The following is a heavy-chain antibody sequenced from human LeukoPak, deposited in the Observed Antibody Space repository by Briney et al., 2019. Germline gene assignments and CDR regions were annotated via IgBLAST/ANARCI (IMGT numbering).Heavy chain of an antibody. CDR3: AKAMNYYYYYMDV. Sequence: GGSLRLSCAASGFTFSSYSMNWVRQAPGKGLEWVSSISSSSSYIYYADSVKGRFTISRDNSKNTLYLQMNSLRAEDTAVYYCAKAMNYYYYYMDVWGKGTTVTISS. J-gene: IGHJ6*03. CDR1: GFTFSSYS. V-gene: IGHV3-21*04. D-gene: IGHD3-22*01. CDR2: ISSSSSYI.